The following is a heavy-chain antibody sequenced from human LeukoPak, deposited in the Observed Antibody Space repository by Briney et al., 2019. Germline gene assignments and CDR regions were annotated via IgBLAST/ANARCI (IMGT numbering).Heavy chain of an antibody. Sequence: ASVKVSCKASGYTFTDYYIHWVRQAPGQGLEWMGIINPSGGNTKYAEKFQARVTMTRDTSTSTVYMDLSSLRSEDTAVYHCARAQGYGDCDYWGQGTLVTVSS. CDR1: GYTFTDYY. J-gene: IGHJ4*02. D-gene: IGHD4-17*01. V-gene: IGHV1-46*01. CDR2: INPSGGNT. CDR3: ARAQGYGDCDY.